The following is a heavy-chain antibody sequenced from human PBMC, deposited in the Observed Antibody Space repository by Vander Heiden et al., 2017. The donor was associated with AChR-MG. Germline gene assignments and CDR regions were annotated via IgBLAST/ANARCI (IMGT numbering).Heavy chain of an antibody. Sequence: QVQLQESGPGLVKPSETLSLTCAVSGYSISSGYYWGWIRQPPGKGLEWIGSIYHSGSTYYNPSLKSRVTISVDTSKNQFSLKLSSVTAADTAVYYCARVGVVVPAAMGLFDYWGQGTLVTVSS. D-gene: IGHD2-2*01. CDR2: IYHSGST. CDR1: GYSISSGYY. CDR3: ARVGVVVPAAMGLFDY. J-gene: IGHJ4*02. V-gene: IGHV4-38-2*01.